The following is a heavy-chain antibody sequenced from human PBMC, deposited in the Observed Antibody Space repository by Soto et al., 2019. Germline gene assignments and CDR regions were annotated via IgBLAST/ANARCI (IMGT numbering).Heavy chain of an antibody. V-gene: IGHV1-18*01. Sequence: ASVRVSCKACGYTFASYGITWVGEAPGQGLEWMGWISTYNGNTNYAQKLQGRVTMTTYTSTSTAYMELSSLRSEDTAVYYCAARVTTVTYYYYYGMDVWGQGTTVTVSS. CDR1: GYTFASYG. CDR2: ISTYNGNT. J-gene: IGHJ6*02. D-gene: IGHD4-17*01. CDR3: AARVTTVTYYYYYGMDV.